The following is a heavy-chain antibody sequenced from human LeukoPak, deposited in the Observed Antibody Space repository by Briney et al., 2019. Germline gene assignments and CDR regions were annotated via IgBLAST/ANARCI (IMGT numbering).Heavy chain of an antibody. CDR3: ARALVQLERGGAFDV. J-gene: IGHJ3*01. CDR2: ISYDGSNK. CDR1: GFTFSSYA. V-gene: IGHV3-30-3*01. Sequence: PGGSLRLSCAASGFTFSSYAMHWVRQAPGKGLEWVAVISYDGSNKYHADSVKGRFTISRDNFKNTLYVQMNSLRAEDTAVYYCARALVQLERGGAFDVWGQGTMVTVSS. D-gene: IGHD1-1*01.